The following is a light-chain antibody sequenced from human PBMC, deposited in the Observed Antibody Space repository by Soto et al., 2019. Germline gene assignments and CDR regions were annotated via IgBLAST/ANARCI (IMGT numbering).Light chain of an antibody. CDR2: SAS. CDR3: QKFNTAPLT. CDR1: QDISVY. Sequence: DIQMTQSPSSLSASVGDRVTITCRASQDISVYLAWYQQKPGKVPKLLIYSASTLQSGVPSRFSGSGSGTDFTLTISSLQTDDVATYYCQKFNTAPLTFGQGTRLEIK. V-gene: IGKV1-27*01. J-gene: IGKJ5*01.